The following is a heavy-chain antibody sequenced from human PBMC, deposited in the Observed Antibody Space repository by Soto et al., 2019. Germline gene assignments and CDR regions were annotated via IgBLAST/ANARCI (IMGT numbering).Heavy chain of an antibody. CDR2: INPDGNVG. V-gene: IGHV3-7*03. CDR1: VFTFSTYW. Sequence: RGSLKLSCVVSVFTFSTYWMNWVRQAPGKGLERVANINPDGNVGTYVDSVRGRFTTSRDNAKNSLYLQMNSLRADDTAVYFCAGWGGHDYNYWGQGIMFTVSS. CDR3: AGWGGHDYNY. J-gene: IGHJ4*02. D-gene: IGHD4-4*01.